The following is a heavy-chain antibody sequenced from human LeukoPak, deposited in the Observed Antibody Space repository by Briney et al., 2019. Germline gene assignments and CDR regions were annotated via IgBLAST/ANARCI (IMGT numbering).Heavy chain of an antibody. V-gene: IGHV3-48*02. J-gene: IGHJ3*02. D-gene: IGHD3-22*01. CDR1: GFTFSFYS. Sequence: SGGSLRLSCAASGFTFSFYSMNWVRQAPGKGLEWVSYISGSSTKIYYAESVKGRFTVSRDNAKSSLSLQMNSLRDEDTAVYYCARPTYFYGSVDAFDIWGQGTMVTVSS. CDR2: ISGSSTKI. CDR3: ARPTYFYGSVDAFDI.